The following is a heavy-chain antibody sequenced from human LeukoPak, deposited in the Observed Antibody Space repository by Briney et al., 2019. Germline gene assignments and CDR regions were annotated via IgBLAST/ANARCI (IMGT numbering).Heavy chain of an antibody. V-gene: IGHV3-23*01. CDR3: AKDPGYCSGGSCYWFDP. D-gene: IGHD2-15*01. CDR1: GFTFSRDA. CDR2: ISGSGGST. Sequence: GGSLRLSCAASGFTFSRDAMSGVRQAPGKGVEWGSAISGSGGSTYYADSVKGRFTISRDNSKNTLYLQMNSLRAEDTAVYYCAKDPGYCSGGSCYWFDPWGQGTLVTVSS. J-gene: IGHJ5*02.